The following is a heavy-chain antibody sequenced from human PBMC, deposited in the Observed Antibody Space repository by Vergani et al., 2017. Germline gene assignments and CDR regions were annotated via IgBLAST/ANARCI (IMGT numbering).Heavy chain of an antibody. D-gene: IGHD3-22*01. CDR3: ARCFRDEGMIYVGTVENWFDP. CDR2: FHYSENT. Sequence: QVQLQESGPGLVKSSETLSLTCSVSFDSIRNLYCNWIRQPPGKGLEWIGSFHYSENTNYNPSLKTRVTISVDTSKNQFSLTLTSVTAADTAVYYCARCFRDEGMIYVGTVENWFDPWGQGTLVTVAS. J-gene: IGHJ5*02. V-gene: IGHV4-59*11. CDR1: FDSIRNLY.